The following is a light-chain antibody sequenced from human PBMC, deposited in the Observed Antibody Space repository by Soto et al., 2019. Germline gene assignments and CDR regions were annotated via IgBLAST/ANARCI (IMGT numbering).Light chain of an antibody. Sequence: ESVLTQSPGTLSLSPGDRATLSCRASQSVSSSYLAWYQQKPGQAPRLLIYGASSRATSIPDRFSGSGSGTDFTLTISRLEPEDFAVYYCQQYGSSPRTFGQGTKVDIK. CDR1: QSVSSSY. V-gene: IGKV3-20*01. J-gene: IGKJ1*01. CDR3: QQYGSSPRT. CDR2: GAS.